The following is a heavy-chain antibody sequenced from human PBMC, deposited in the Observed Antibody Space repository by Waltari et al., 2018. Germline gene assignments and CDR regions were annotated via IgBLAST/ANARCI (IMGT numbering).Heavy chain of an antibody. Sequence: QVQLQESGPGLVKPSQTLSLTCTVSGGSISSGSYYWSWIRQPAGKGLEWIGYIYTSGSTNYNPSLKSRVTISVDTSKNQFSLKLSSVTAADTAVYYCAREGDYDSGSWYNWFDPWGQGTLVTVSS. V-gene: IGHV4-61*09. D-gene: IGHD3-10*01. J-gene: IGHJ5*02. CDR1: GGSISSGSYY. CDR2: IYTSGST. CDR3: AREGDYDSGSWYNWFDP.